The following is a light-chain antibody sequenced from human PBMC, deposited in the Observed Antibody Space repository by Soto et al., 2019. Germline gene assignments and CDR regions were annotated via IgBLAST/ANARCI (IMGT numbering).Light chain of an antibody. CDR3: QQYGSSPRT. Sequence: VLTQSPGTLSLSPGERATLSCRASQSVSSSHLAWYQQKPGQAPRLLISSASSRATGIPDRFTGSGSGTDFTLTISRLEPEDFAVYYCQQYGSSPRTFGQGTKVDIK. CDR2: SAS. CDR1: QSVSSSH. V-gene: IGKV3-20*01. J-gene: IGKJ1*01.